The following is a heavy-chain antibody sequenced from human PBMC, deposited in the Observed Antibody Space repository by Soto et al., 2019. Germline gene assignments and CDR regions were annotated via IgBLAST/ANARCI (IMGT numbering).Heavy chain of an antibody. CDR2: MNPSGGST. D-gene: IGHD2-2*02. V-gene: IGHV1-46*01. Sequence: ASVKVSCKASGYTFTSYYMHWARQAPGQGLEWMGIMNPSGGSTSYAQKFQGRVTMTRDTSTSTVYMELSSLRSEDTAVYYCARGHIVVVPAAISGMDVWGQGTTVTVSS. CDR3: ARGHIVVVPAAISGMDV. J-gene: IGHJ6*02. CDR1: GYTFTSYY.